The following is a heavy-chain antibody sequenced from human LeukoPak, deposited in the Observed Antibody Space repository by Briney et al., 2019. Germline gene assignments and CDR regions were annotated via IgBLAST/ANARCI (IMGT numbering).Heavy chain of an antibody. Sequence: GSLRLSCAASGFTFSSFYMNWVRQSPGKGLEWVSSITSSSSYTYYADSVKGRFTISRDNAKNSLYLQMNSLRAEDTAVYFCARGPGAGYGTSWFAYWGQGTLVTVSS. J-gene: IGHJ4*02. V-gene: IGHV3-21*01. CDR3: ARGPGAGYGTSWFAY. CDR1: GFTFSSFY. CDR2: ITSSSSYT. D-gene: IGHD6-13*01.